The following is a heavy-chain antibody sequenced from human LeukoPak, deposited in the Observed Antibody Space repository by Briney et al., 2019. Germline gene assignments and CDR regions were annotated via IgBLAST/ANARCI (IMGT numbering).Heavy chain of an antibody. D-gene: IGHD3-10*01. V-gene: IGHV3-11*01. CDR3: AKDSLQWFGYYFDY. J-gene: IGHJ4*02. CDR1: GFTFSDYY. Sequence: NPGGSLRLSCAASGFTFSDYYMSWIRQAPGKGLEWVSYISSSGSTIYYADSVKGRFTISRDNAKNSLYLQMNSLRAEDTAVYYCAKDSLQWFGYYFDYWGQGTLVTVSS. CDR2: ISSSGSTI.